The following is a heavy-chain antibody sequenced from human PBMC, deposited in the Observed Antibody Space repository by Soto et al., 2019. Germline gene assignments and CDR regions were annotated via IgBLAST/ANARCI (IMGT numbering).Heavy chain of an antibody. CDR2: INAGNGNT. V-gene: IGHV1-3*01. CDR1: GYTFTSYA. CDR3: AGEPWTIWVGSAFDI. J-gene: IGHJ3*02. Sequence: GASVKVSCKASGYTFTSYAMHWVRPAPGQGLAWVGWINAGNGNTKYSQNFQGRVTITRDTSQSTAYMELSSLRSEDTAVYYCAGEPWTIWVGSAFDIWGQGTMVTVSS. D-gene: IGHD3-3*01.